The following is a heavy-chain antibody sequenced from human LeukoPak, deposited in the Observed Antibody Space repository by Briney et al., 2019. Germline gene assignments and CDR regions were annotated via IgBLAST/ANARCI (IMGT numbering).Heavy chain of an antibody. CDR1: GFTFSSYG. CDR3: AKAHPEYSSSSYFDY. J-gene: IGHJ4*02. D-gene: IGHD6-6*01. V-gene: IGHV3-30*18. Sequence: GGSLRLSCAASGFTFSSYGMHWARQAPGKGLEWVAVISYDGSNKYYADSVKGRFTTSRDNSKNTLYLQMNSLRAEDTAVYYCAKAHPEYSSSSYFDYWGQGTLVTVSS. CDR2: ISYDGSNK.